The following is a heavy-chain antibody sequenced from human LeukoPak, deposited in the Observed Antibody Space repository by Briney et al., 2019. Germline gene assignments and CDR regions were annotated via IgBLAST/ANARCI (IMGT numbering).Heavy chain of an antibody. D-gene: IGHD5-12*01. CDR1: GDSFSSHY. V-gene: IGHV4-59*11. CDR2: VYDTGRT. Sequence: SETLSLTCAVSGDSFSSHYWTWIRQPPGKGLEWIGFVYDTGRTTYPAKTNYNPSLAGRVTMSMDTSKNQFSLKLSSVTAADSAVYFCARGHGYNNGYPYFDSWGQGTLVSVSS. CDR3: ARGHGYNNGYPYFDS. J-gene: IGHJ4*02.